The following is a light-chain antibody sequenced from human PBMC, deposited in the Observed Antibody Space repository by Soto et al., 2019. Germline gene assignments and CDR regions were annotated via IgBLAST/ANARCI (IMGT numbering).Light chain of an antibody. CDR2: DAS. J-gene: IGKJ3*01. V-gene: IGKV1-33*01. CDR3: QQYDNLPIT. Sequence: DIQMTQSPSSLSASVGDRVTITCQASQDISNYLNWYQQKPGKAPKLLIYDASNLETGVPSRFSGSGSGKDFTFTISSLQPEDIETYYCQQYDNLPITFGPGTKVDIK. CDR1: QDISNY.